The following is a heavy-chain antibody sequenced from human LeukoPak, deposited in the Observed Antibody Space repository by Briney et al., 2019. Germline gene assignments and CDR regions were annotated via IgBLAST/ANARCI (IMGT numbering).Heavy chain of an antibody. V-gene: IGHV1-8*01. J-gene: IGHJ6*02. CDR2: MSPASGNT. CDR3: ARERIYFGSGGDLTDARLFYYYGLDV. D-gene: IGHD3-10*01. CDR1: GYTFTSYD. Sequence: RASVKVSCKASGYTFTSYDLNWVRRATGQGLEWMGWMSPASGNTGYAQEFQGRVTMTRDTSVSTAYMELNSLRPEDTAVYYCARERIYFGSGGDLTDARLFYYYGLDVWGQGTTVTVSS.